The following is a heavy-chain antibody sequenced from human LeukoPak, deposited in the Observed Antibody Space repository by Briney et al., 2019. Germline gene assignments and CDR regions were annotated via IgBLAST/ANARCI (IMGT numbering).Heavy chain of an antibody. CDR1: GFTLSNAW. CDR2: INSKTDGGTT. D-gene: IGHD1-7*01. V-gene: IGHV3-15*01. Sequence: GGSLRLSCAASGFTLSNAWMTWVRRAPGKGLEWVGRINSKTDGGTTDYAAPVEGRFTISRDDSKSTLYLQMNSLKIEDTAVYYCTTDEDWNYARKDVWGQGATVIVSS. CDR3: TTDEDWNYARKDV. J-gene: IGHJ6*02.